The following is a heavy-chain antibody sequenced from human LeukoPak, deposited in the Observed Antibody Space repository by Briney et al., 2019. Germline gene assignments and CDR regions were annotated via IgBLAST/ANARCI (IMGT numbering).Heavy chain of an antibody. J-gene: IGHJ4*02. D-gene: IGHD6-13*01. CDR1: GFIFSSYA. V-gene: IGHV3-23*01. CDR3: ALSGGSNWYGLEC. Sequence: PRGSLRLSCAASGFIFSSYAMSWVRQAPGKGLEWISAISVSDTTYYADSVKGRLTISRDNSKNTLYLQMNSLRAEDTAVYYCALSGGSNWYGLECWGQGTLVTVSS. CDR2: ISVSDTT.